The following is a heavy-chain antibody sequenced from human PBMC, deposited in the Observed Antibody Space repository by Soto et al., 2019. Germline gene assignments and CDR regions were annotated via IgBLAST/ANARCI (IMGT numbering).Heavy chain of an antibody. CDR2: IFSNDEK. J-gene: IGHJ6*02. V-gene: IGHV2-26*01. D-gene: IGHD2-2*01. Sequence: QVTLKESGPVLVKPTETLTLTCTVSGFSLSNARMGVSWIRQPPGKALEWLAHIFSNDEKSYSTSLKSRLTISKDTSKSQVVLTMTNMDPVDTATYYCARINCISTTCYGDFDYYYGMDVWGRGTMVTVSS. CDR3: ARINCISTTCYGDFDYYYGMDV. CDR1: GFSLSNARMG.